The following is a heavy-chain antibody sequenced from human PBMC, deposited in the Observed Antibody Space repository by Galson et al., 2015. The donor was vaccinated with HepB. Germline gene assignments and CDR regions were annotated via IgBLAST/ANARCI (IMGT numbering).Heavy chain of an antibody. CDR2: ISSSGSTI. CDR1: GFAFSDCY. V-gene: IGHV3-11*01. Sequence: SLRLSCAASGFAFSDCYMRWIRQAPGKGLECVSYISSSGSTIYYEDSVKGRFTISRDNAENSLYLQMNSLRAEDTAVYYCASPLVVPSAYYYYGLEVWGQGTTVTVSS. D-gene: IGHD2-2*01. CDR3: ASPLVVPSAYYYYGLEV. J-gene: IGHJ6*02.